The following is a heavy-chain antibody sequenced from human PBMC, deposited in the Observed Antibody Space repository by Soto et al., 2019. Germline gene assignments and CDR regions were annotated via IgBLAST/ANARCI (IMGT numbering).Heavy chain of an antibody. Sequence: GGSLRLSCAASGFTFSSYSMQWVRQAPDKGLEWVAVISYDGYNKYYVDSVKGRFTISRDNSKNTLYLQMNSLRAEDTAIYYCARDFTGTGTFDYWGHGTLVTVSS. V-gene: IGHV3-30-3*01. J-gene: IGHJ4*01. D-gene: IGHD1-1*01. CDR1: GFTFSSYS. CDR2: ISYDGYNK. CDR3: ARDFTGTGTFDY.